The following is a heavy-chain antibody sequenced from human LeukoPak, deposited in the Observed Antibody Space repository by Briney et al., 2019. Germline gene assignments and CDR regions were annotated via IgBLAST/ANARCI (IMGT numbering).Heavy chain of an antibody. Sequence: GGSLRLSCAASGFSFDDYDMNWVRQAPGKGLEWISHISSSSSTIYYADSVKGRFTISRDNAKNSLYLQMNSLRDDDTAVYYCTSAAVAGTVYWGQGTLVTVSS. J-gene: IGHJ4*02. CDR3: TSAAVAGTVY. V-gene: IGHV3-48*02. CDR2: ISSSSSTI. CDR1: GFSFDDYD. D-gene: IGHD6-19*01.